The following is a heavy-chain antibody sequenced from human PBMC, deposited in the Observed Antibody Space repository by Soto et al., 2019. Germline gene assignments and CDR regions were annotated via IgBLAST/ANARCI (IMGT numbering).Heavy chain of an antibody. V-gene: IGHV3-7*01. CDR2: IKPDGSEQ. CDR3: ARGNWNYYYGFDV. D-gene: IGHD1-20*01. CDR1: GFTFSSYA. J-gene: IGHJ6*02. Sequence: VGSLRLSCAASGFTFSSYAMHWVRQAPGKGPEWVANIKPDGSEQYYVDSVKGRFTISRDNANNSLYLQMNSLRAEDTAVYFCARGNWNYYYGFDVWGQGTTVTVSS.